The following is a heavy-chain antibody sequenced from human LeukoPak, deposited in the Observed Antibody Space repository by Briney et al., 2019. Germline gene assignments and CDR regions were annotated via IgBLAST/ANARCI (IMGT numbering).Heavy chain of an antibody. CDR1: GGSISSSSYY. CDR3: ARDLVAAATGWFDP. J-gene: IGHJ5*02. V-gene: IGHV4-39*07. D-gene: IGHD6-13*01. CDR2: IYYSGST. Sequence: SETLSLTCTVSGGSISSSSYYWGWIRQPPGKGLEWIGSIYYSGSTYYHPSLKSRVTISVDTSKNQFSLKLSSVTAADTAVYYCARDLVAAATGWFDPWGQGTLVTVSS.